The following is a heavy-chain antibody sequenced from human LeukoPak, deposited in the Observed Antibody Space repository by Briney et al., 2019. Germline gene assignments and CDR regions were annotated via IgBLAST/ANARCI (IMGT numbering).Heavy chain of an antibody. CDR2: IKQDGSEK. D-gene: IGHD1-26*01. V-gene: IGHV3-7*01. CDR3: ASESGSYLRAFDI. CDR1: GFTFSSYW. J-gene: IGHJ3*02. Sequence: GGSLGLSCAASGFTFSSYWMSWVRQAPGKGLEWVANIKQDGSEKYYVDSVKGRFTISRDNAKNSLYLQINSLRAEDTAVYYCASESGSYLRAFDIWGQGTMVTVSS.